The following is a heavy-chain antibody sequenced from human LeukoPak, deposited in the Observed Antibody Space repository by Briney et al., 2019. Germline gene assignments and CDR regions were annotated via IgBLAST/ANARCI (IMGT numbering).Heavy chain of an antibody. V-gene: IGHV3-48*02. D-gene: IGHD3-9*01. CDR3: ARDHDWAFDL. J-gene: IGHJ4*02. CDR2: INHNAEMI. CDR1: GFTFSSYS. Sequence: GGSLRLSCAASGFTFSSYSMSWVRQAPGKGLEWIAYINHNAEMIFYPDFVKGRFTISRDNPKKSLYLQMNALRYEDTAIYYCARDHDWAFDLWGQGTLVTVSS.